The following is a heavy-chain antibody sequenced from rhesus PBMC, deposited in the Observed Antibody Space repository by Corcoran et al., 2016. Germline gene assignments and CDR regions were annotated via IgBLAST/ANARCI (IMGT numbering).Heavy chain of an antibody. CDR2: IYGSDSST. Sequence: QLQLQESGPGLVKPSETLSVTCAVSGGSISSSYWSWIRQAPGKGLEWIGYIYGSDSSTNNNPSLKSRVTRSVDTSKNQLSLKLSSVTTADTAVYYCARSSGYSSSYTFDYWGQGVLVTVSS. CDR1: GGSISSSY. V-gene: IGHV4-169*01. J-gene: IGHJ4*01. D-gene: IGHD6-43*01. CDR3: ARSSGYSSSYTFDY.